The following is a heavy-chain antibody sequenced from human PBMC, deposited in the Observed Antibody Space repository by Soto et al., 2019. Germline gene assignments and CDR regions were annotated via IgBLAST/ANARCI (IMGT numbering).Heavy chain of an antibody. V-gene: IGHV3-21*01. CDR2: ISSSSSYI. J-gene: IGHJ4*02. CDR3: ARGPGSSGWYVDY. Sequence: GGSLRLSCAASGFTFSSYSMNWVRQAPGKGLEWVSSISSSSSYIHYADSVKGRFTIPRDNAKKSLYLQMNSLRAEDTAVYYCARGPGSSGWYVDYWGQGALVTVSS. CDR1: GFTFSSYS. D-gene: IGHD6-19*01.